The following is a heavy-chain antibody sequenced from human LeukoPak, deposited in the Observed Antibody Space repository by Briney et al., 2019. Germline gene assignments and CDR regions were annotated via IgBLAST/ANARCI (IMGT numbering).Heavy chain of an antibody. CDR3: ATAAPNKVYVKGGVWGSYRYTYYFDY. V-gene: IGHV1-24*01. Sequence: ASVKVSCKVSGYTLTELSMHWVRQAPGKGLEWMGGFDPEDGETVYAQKFQGRVTMTEDTSTDTAYMELSSLRSEDTAVYHCATAAPNKVYVKGGVWGSYRYTYYFDYWGQGTLVTVSS. CDR2: FDPEDGET. J-gene: IGHJ4*02. D-gene: IGHD3-16*02. CDR1: GYTLTELS.